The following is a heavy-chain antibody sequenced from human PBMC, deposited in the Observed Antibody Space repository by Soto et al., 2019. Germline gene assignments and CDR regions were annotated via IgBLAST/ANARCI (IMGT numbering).Heavy chain of an antibody. CDR3: ARGDEFGGNSDVFDV. V-gene: IGHV1-69*14. CDR2: MLTFFGTA. Sequence: QVQLVQSGAEVKKPGSSVKVSCKASGGSFRREAINWLRQAPGQGPEWMGNMLTFFGTADYAQKLQGRVTVTGNMSTTTVKLKLNSLRVEDAAVHYCARGDEFGGNSDVFDVWGQGTTVIVSS. CDR1: GGSFRREA. J-gene: IGHJ3*01. D-gene: IGHD2-15*01.